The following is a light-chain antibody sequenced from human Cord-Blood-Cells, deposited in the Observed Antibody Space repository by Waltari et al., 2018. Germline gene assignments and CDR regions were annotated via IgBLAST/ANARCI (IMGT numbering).Light chain of an antibody. J-gene: IGKJ1*01. CDR2: GES. V-gene: IGKV3-15*01. Sequence: EIVMTQSPATLSVSPGERATLSCRASQSVSSNLAWYQQKPGQAPRLLIYGESTRATGIPARFSGSGAGTEFTLTISSLQSEDFAVYYCQQYNNWPPVTFGQGTKVEIK. CDR3: QQYNNWPPVT. CDR1: QSVSSN.